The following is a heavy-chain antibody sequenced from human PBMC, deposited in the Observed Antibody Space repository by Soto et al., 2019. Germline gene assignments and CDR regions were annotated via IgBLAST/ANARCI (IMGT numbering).Heavy chain of an antibody. CDR1: GYSFTTYW. CDR3: GRVRVDKAEGWFDP. V-gene: IGHV5-10-1*01. J-gene: IGHJ5*02. D-gene: IGHD5-12*01. CDR2: IDPSDSYA. Sequence: GESLRISCKGSGYSFTTYWITWVRQVPGKGLEWMGRIDPSDSYANYSPSFQGHVTMSADKSISTAYLQWNSLKASDTAMYYCGRVRVDKAEGWFDPWGQGTLVTVSS.